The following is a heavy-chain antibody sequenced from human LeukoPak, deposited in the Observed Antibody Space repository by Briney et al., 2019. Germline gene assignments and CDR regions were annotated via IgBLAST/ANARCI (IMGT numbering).Heavy chain of an antibody. CDR2: IYYSGST. D-gene: IGHD4-17*01. V-gene: IGHV4-59*11. CDR3: ARRMYGDYAQVDL. CDR1: GGSISSHY. J-gene: IGHJ2*01. Sequence: SETLSLTCTVSGGSISSHYWSWIRQPPGKGLEWIGYIYYSGSTNYNPSLKSRVTISVDTSKNQFSLKLSSVTAADTAVYYCARRMYGDYAQVDLWGRGTLVTVSS.